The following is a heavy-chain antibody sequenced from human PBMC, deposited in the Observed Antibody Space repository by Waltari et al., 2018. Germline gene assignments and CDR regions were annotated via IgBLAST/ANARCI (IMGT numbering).Heavy chain of an antibody. V-gene: IGHV1-69*12. CDR3: ARDNYYDSSGYKRGLDY. CDR1: GGTFSSYA. CDR2: IIPIFGTT. Sequence: QVQLVQSGAEVKKPGSSVKVSCKASGGTFSSYAISWVRQAPGQGLEWMGGIIPIFGTTNYAQKFQGRVTITADESTSTAYMELSSLRSEDTAVYYCARDNYYDSSGYKRGLDYWGQGTLVTVSS. J-gene: IGHJ4*02. D-gene: IGHD3-22*01.